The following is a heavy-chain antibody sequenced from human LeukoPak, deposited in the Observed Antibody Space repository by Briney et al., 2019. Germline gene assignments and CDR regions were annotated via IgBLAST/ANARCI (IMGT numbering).Heavy chain of an antibody. D-gene: IGHD3-10*01. Sequence: PSETLSLTCAVYGGSFSGYYWSWTRQPPGKGLEWIGEINHSGSTNYNPSLKSRVTISVDTSKNQFSLKLSSVTAADTAVYYCASGRPGLLWFGELSGFDYWGQGTLVTVSS. CDR3: ASGRPGLLWFGELSGFDY. J-gene: IGHJ4*02. CDR1: GGSFSGYY. V-gene: IGHV4-34*01. CDR2: INHSGST.